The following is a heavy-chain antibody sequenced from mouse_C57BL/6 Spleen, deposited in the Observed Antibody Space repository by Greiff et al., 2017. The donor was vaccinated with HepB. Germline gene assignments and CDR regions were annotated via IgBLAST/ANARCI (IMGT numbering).Heavy chain of an antibody. CDR3: ARFYYGSIPLAY. Sequence: EVKLLESGPGLVKPSQSLSLTCSVTGYSITSGYYWNWIRQFPGNKLEWMGYISYDGSNNYNPSLKNRISITRDTSKNQFFLKLNSVTTEDTATYYCARFYYGSIPLAYWGQGTLVTVSA. V-gene: IGHV3-6*01. J-gene: IGHJ3*01. CDR2: ISYDGSN. CDR1: GYSITSGYY. D-gene: IGHD1-1*01.